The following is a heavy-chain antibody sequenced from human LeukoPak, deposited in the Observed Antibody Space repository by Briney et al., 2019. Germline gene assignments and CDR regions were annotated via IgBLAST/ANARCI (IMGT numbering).Heavy chain of an antibody. D-gene: IGHD5-12*01. V-gene: IGHV4-31*03. CDR1: GGSISSGGYY. Sequence: SQTLSLTCTVSGGSISSGGYYWSWIRQHPGKGLEWIGYIYYSGSTYYNPSLNSRVTISVVTSDQFTLQLSSVTAADTAVYYCVRHDGRGGATMGAFDSWGQGSLVTVSS. J-gene: IGHJ5*01. CDR3: VRHDGRGGATMGAFDS. CDR2: IYYSGST.